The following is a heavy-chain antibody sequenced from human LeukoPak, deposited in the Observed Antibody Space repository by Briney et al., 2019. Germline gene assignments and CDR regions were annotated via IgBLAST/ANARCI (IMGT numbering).Heavy chain of an antibody. J-gene: IGHJ5*02. Sequence: GGSLLLSCAASGFTFSSYAMSWVRQAPGKGLEWVSAISGSGGSTYYADSVKGRFTISRDNSKNTLYLQMNSLRAEDTAVYYCTPKGAGTRGFWFDPWGQGTLVTVSS. CDR1: GFTFSSYA. CDR3: TPKGAGTRGFWFDP. D-gene: IGHD6-19*01. V-gene: IGHV3-23*01. CDR2: ISGSGGST.